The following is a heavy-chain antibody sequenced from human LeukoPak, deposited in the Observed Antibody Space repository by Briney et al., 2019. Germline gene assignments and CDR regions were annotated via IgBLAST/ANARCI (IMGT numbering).Heavy chain of an antibody. CDR3: AKSDYYDSSGHPSSFEY. Sequence: GGSLRLSCAASGFPFSSYAMRWVRRGPGKGLEGVSCVSGSGGDTYYAASVKGRFTISRDNSKNTLYLQMNSLRAEDTAVYYCAKSDYYDSSGHPSSFEYWGQGTLVTVSS. V-gene: IGHV3-23*01. J-gene: IGHJ4*02. CDR2: VSGSGGDT. CDR1: GFPFSSYA. D-gene: IGHD3-22*01.